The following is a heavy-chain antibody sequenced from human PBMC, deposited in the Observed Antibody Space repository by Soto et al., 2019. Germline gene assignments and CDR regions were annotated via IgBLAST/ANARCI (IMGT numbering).Heavy chain of an antibody. D-gene: IGHD5-12*01. CDR2: INHRGRT. CDR3: ARARRRDGYNSVGY. V-gene: IGHV4-34*01. CDR1: GGSFTGYY. J-gene: IGHJ4*02. Sequence: SETLSITCAVYGGSFTGYYWSWIRQPPGKGLEWIWEINHRGRTNYKPSLKSRVSISVDTSKNQFSLKLSSVTAAESAVYYCARARRRDGYNSVGYWGQGTLVSATS.